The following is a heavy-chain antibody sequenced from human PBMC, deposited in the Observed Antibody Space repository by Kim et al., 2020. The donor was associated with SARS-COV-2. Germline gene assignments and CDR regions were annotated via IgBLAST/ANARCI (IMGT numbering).Heavy chain of an antibody. Sequence: SETLSLTCTVSGGSISSSSYYWGWIRQPPGKGLEWIGSIYYSGSTYYNPSLKSRVTISVDTSKNQFSLKLSSVTAADTAVYYFVRPTFHYYGSGSYGDYYYYGMDVWGQGTTVTVSS. CDR2: IYYSGST. CDR1: GGSISSSSYY. CDR3: VRPTFHYYGSGSYGDYYYYGMDV. V-gene: IGHV4-39*01. D-gene: IGHD3-10*01. J-gene: IGHJ6*02.